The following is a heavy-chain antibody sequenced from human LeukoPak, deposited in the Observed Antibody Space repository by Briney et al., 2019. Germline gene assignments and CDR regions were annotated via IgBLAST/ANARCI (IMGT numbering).Heavy chain of an antibody. CDR1: GYTFTSYD. CDR3: ARGLDRPGYTYYDFWSGYLRHNWFDP. Sequence: GASVKVSCKASGYTFTSYDINWVRQATGQGLEWMGWMNPNSGNTGYAQKFQGRVTMTRNTSISTAYMELSSLRSENTAVYYCARGLDRPGYTYYDFWSGYLRHNWFDPWGQGTLVTVSS. J-gene: IGHJ5*02. D-gene: IGHD3-3*01. V-gene: IGHV1-8*01. CDR2: MNPNSGNT.